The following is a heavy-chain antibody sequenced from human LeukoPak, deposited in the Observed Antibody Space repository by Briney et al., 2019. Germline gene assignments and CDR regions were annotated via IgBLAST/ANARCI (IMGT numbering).Heavy chain of an antibody. V-gene: IGHV1-2*02. Sequence: VASVKVSCKASGYTFTDYYMHWVRQAPGQGLEWMGWINPNSGGTHFAQKFQGRVAMTRDTSISTAYLELGSLRSDDTAVYFCARARWQLVPSFASGAKGTLFTVS. D-gene: IGHD6-6*01. CDR2: INPNSGGT. J-gene: IGHJ4*02. CDR3: ARARWQLVPSFAS. CDR1: GYTFTDYY.